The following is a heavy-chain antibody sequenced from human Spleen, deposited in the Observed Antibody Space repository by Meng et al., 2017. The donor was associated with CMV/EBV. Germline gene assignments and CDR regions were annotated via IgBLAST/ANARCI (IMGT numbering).Heavy chain of an antibody. CDR1: GGSFSGYY. CDR2: INHGGST. CDR3: ARGPPYGSGSYSQYDY. V-gene: IGHV4-34*01. J-gene: IGHJ4*02. Sequence: YGGSFSGYYWSWIRQPAGKGLEWIGEINHGGSTNYNPSLTSRVTISVDTSKNQFSLKLSSVTAADTAVYYCARGPPYGSGSYSQYDYWGQGTLVTVSS. D-gene: IGHD3-10*01.